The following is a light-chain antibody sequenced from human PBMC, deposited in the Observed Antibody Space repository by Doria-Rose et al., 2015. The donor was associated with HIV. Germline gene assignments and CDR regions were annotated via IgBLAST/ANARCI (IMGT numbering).Light chain of an antibody. CDR3: ATWDSSLSAGV. Sequence: SVVTQPPSVSAAPGQKVTISCSGSSSNIGDSYVSWYQQLPGTAPKLPIYDDDRRPSGIPDRFSGSKSGASATPGITGLQTGDEADYFCATWDSSLSAGVFGGGTRLTVL. V-gene: IGLV1-51*01. J-gene: IGLJ2*01. CDR1: SSNIGDSY. CDR2: DDD.